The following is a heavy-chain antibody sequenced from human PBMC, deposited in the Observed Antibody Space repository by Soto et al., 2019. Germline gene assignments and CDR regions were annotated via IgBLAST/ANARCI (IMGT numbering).Heavy chain of an antibody. J-gene: IGHJ5*02. CDR1: GYTFTSYG. CDR3: ARDGGYCSSTSCILDGNWFDP. Sequence: GASVKVSCKASGYTFTSYGISWVRQAPGQGLEWMGIINPSGGSTSYAQKFQGRVTMTRDTSTSTVYMELSSLRSEDTAVYYCARDGGYCSSTSCILDGNWFDPWGQGTLVTVSS. CDR2: INPSGGST. D-gene: IGHD2-2*01. V-gene: IGHV1-46*03.